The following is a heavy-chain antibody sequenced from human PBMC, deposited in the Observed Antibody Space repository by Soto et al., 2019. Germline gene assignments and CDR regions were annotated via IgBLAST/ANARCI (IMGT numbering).Heavy chain of an antibody. CDR3: ARHVAVATISWGTYGMDV. J-gene: IGHJ6*02. Sequence: EVQLVESGGGLVQPGGSLRLSCAASGFTFSSYWMHWVRQAPGEGLVWVSRINSDGSNTTYADSVKGRFTTSRDNAKKPAVLEMNSLRGEDTAVYYCARHVAVATISWGTYGMDVWGQGTTVTVSS. CDR2: INSDGSNT. D-gene: IGHD5-12*01. CDR1: GFTFSSYW. V-gene: IGHV3-74*01.